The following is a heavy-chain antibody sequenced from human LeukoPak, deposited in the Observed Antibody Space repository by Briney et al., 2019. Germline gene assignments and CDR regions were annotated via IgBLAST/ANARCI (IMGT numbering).Heavy chain of an antibody. CDR2: IYHSGRT. J-gene: IGHJ6*03. Sequence: SETLSLTCTVSGGSISSYYWSWIRQPPGQGLEWIGSIYHSGRTYYNPSLKSRVTISVDTSKNQFSLKLSSVTAADTAVYYCARHGGNSAYYYMDVWGKGTTVTVSS. CDR1: GGSISSYY. V-gene: IGHV4-59*04. CDR3: ARHGGNSAYYYMDV. D-gene: IGHD4-23*01.